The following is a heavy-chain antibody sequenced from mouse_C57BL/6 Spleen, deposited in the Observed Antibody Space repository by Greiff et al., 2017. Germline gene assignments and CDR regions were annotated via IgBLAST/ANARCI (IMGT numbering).Heavy chain of an antibody. CDR3: ARENDGYYVGY. CDR2: IYPGDGDT. D-gene: IGHD2-3*01. V-gene: IGHV1-82*01. CDR1: GYAFSSSW. J-gene: IGHJ2*01. Sequence: VQLQQSGPELVKPGASVKISCKASGYAFSSSWMNWVKQRPGKGLEWIGRIYPGDGDTNYNGKVKGKATLTEAKSSSTAYMQLSSLTSEDSAVYFCARENDGYYVGYWGQGTTLTVSS.